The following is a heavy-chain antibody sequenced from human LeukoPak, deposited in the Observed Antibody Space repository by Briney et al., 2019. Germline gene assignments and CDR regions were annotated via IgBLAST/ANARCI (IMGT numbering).Heavy chain of an antibody. CDR2: IYYTGST. CDR3: ARLVVVVAAIDY. CDR1: GGSISSLY. V-gene: IGHV4-59*08. D-gene: IGHD2-15*01. Sequence: SETLSLTCSVSGGSISSLYWSWIRQPPGKGLEWIGYIYYTGSTNYNPSLKSRVTMFVDMSKNQFSLRLSSVTAADTAVYYCARLVVVVAAIDYWGQGTLVTVSS. J-gene: IGHJ4*02.